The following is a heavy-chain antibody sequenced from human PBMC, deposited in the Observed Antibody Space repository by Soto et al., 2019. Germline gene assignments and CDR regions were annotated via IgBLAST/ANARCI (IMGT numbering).Heavy chain of an antibody. CDR2: ISDGGRFT. V-gene: IGHV3-23*01. CDR3: AKSGPTNFFDF. CDR1: GFTFSSSA. J-gene: IGHJ4*01. Sequence: GESLKISCAVSGFTFSSSAMNWVRQAPGKGLEWVSAISDGGRFTYYIDSVKGRFTVSRDDSKNTLYLQMNSLRAEDTAIYYCAKSGPTNFFDFWGHGTLVTVSS. D-gene: IGHD1-26*01.